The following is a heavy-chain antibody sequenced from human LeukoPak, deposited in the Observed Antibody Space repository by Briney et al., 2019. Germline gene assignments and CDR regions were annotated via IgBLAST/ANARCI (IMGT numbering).Heavy chain of an antibody. J-gene: IGHJ6*03. V-gene: IGHV4-59*01. CDR3: ARTPSYCSGGSCYSPRGDYYYYMDV. D-gene: IGHD2-15*01. Sequence: SETLSLTCTVSGGSISSYYWSWIRQPPGKGLEWIGYIYYSGSTNYNPSLKSRVTISVDTSKNQFSLKLSSVTAADTAVYYRARTPSYCSGGSCYSPRGDYYYYMDVWGKGTTVTVSS. CDR1: GGSISSYY. CDR2: IYYSGST.